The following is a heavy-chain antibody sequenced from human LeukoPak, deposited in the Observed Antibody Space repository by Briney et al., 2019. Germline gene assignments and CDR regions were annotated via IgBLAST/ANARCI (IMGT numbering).Heavy chain of an antibody. V-gene: IGHV3-15*01. Sequence: GGSLRLSRAASGFTFSNAWMSWVRQAPGKGLEWVGRIKSKTDGGTTDYAAPVKGRFTISRDDSKNTLYLQMNGLKTEDTAVYYCTPHFGTRVETDDAFDIWGKGKRVTVFS. CDR2: IKSKTDGGTT. CDR1: GFTFSNAW. J-gene: IGHJ3*02. CDR3: TPHFGTRVETDDAFDI. D-gene: IGHD4-23*01.